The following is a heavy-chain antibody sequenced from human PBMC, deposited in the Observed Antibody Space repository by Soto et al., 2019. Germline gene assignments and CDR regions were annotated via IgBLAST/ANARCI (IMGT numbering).Heavy chain of an antibody. CDR3: ARDLPLYCRGDCNFDF. CDR1: GFIFSRYG. CDR2: ISYDGGER. J-gene: IGHJ4*02. D-gene: IGHD2-21*02. V-gene: IGHV3-30*03. Sequence: GGSLRLSCGGSGFIFSRYGMHWVRQAPGKGLEWVTGISYDGGERFYADSVKGRFTISRDNSKNRLDLQMSSLRPDDTAVYYCARDLPLYCRGDCNFDFWGQGTLVTVSS.